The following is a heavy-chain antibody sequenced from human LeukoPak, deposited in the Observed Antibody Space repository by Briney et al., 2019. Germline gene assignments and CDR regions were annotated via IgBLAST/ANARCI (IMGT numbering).Heavy chain of an antibody. D-gene: IGHD5-12*01. J-gene: IGHJ3*01. CDR1: GYIFTSYG. V-gene: IGHV1-18*01. Sequence: ASVKVSCKASGYIFTSYGISWVRQTPGQGLEWMGWINTYNGNANYAQKFQGRVTMTTDTSTSTVHMDLKNVTSDDTAVYSCARDSYSGYGFAFDVWGQGTVVTVSS. CDR3: ARDSYSGYGFAFDV. CDR2: INTYNGNA.